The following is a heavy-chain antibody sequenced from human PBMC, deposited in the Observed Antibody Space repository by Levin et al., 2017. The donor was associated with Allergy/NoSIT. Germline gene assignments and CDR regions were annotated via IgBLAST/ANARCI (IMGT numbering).Heavy chain of an antibody. CDR3: AKASSGGYNYYYYGMDV. Sequence: PGGSLRLSCAASGFTFSSYGMHWVRQAPGKGLEWVAVISYDGSNKYYADSVKGRFTISRDNSKNTLYLQMNSLRAEDTAVYYCAKASSGGYNYYYYGMDVWGQGTTVTVSS. CDR1: GFTFSSYG. CDR2: ISYDGSNK. V-gene: IGHV3-30*18. D-gene: IGHD3-22*01. J-gene: IGHJ6*02.